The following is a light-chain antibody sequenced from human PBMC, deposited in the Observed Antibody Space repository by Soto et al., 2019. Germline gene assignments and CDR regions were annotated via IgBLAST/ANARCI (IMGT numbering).Light chain of an antibody. CDR1: SSNIGSNS. V-gene: IGLV1-47*01. CDR2: RNN. Sequence: QSALTQAPSVSGTPGQRVTISCSGSSSNIGSNSVYWYQHLTGTAPKLLIYRNNQRPSGVPDRISGSKPATSADLAISGLRSEDEADYYCATWDDSLSGFVFGTGTKVTVL. J-gene: IGLJ1*01. CDR3: ATWDDSLSGFV.